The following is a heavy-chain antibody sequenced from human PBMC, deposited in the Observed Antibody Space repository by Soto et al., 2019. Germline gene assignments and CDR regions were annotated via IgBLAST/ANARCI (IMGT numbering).Heavy chain of an antibody. J-gene: IGHJ6*03. Sequence: GGSLRLSCAASGFTFSNYAMSWVRQAPGKGLEWVSTIGSSGNTYYPDSVKGRFTISRENAKNSLYLQMNSLRAGDTAVYYCERVRLGYCSSTSCYGPPYYYMDVWGKGTTVTVSS. CDR1: GFTFSNYA. V-gene: IGHV3-13*01. CDR3: ERVRLGYCSSTSCYGPPYYYMDV. D-gene: IGHD2-2*01. CDR2: IGSSGNT.